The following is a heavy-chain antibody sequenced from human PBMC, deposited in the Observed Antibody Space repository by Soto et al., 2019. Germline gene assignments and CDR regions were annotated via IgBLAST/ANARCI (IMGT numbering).Heavy chain of an antibody. CDR2: ISYAGSNK. J-gene: IGHJ4*02. V-gene: IGHV3-30*18. CDR1: GFTFSSYG. CDR3: AKSYSSGWYFDY. Sequence: QVQLVESGGGLVQPGRSLRLSCAASGFTFSSYGMHWVRQAPGNGLEWVAVISYAGSNKYYADSVKGRCTISRDNSKNTPYLQMNRLRAKDTAVYYCAKSYSSGWYFDYWVQGTLVTVS. D-gene: IGHD6-19*01.